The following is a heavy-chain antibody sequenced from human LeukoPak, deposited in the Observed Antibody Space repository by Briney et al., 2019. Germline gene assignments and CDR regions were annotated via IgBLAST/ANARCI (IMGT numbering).Heavy chain of an antibody. J-gene: IGHJ6*03. CDR3: ARATSIAARRGYYYYYMDV. V-gene: IGHV1-8*02. Sequence: ASVTVSCKASGYMFTNYDINWVRQATGQGLEWMGWMNPQSGNTGYAQKFQGRVTMTRNTSISTAYMELSSLRSEDTAVYYCARATSIAARRGYYYYYMDVWGKGTTVTVSS. CDR1: GYMFTNYD. D-gene: IGHD6-6*01. CDR2: MNPQSGNT.